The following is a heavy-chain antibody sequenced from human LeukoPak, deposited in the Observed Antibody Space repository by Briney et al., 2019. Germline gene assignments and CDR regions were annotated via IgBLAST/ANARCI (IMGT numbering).Heavy chain of an antibody. CDR1: GFTFSSYH. CDR2: ISGSGGST. J-gene: IGHJ4*02. V-gene: IGHV3-23*01. CDR3: AKYYYGSGSSDFDY. Sequence: GGSLRLSCVGSGFTFSSYHMNWVRQAPGKGLEWVSAISGSGGSTYYADSVKGRFTISRDNSKNTLYLQMNSLRAEDTAVYYCAKYYYGSGSSDFDYWGQGTLVTVSS. D-gene: IGHD3-10*01.